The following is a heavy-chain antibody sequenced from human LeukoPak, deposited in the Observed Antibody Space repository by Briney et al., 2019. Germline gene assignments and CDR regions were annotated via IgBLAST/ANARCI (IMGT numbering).Heavy chain of an antibody. Sequence: GGSLRLSCAASGFTFSSYAMSWVRQAPGKGLEWVASIKQDGGEKSYVDSVKGRFTISRDNAKNSLYLQMSSLRAEDTAVYYCARDGTAAGLYFDLWGQGTPVTVSS. CDR1: GFTFSSYA. J-gene: IGHJ4*01. CDR3: ARDGTAAGLYFDL. V-gene: IGHV3-7*01. D-gene: IGHD6-13*01. CDR2: IKQDGGEK.